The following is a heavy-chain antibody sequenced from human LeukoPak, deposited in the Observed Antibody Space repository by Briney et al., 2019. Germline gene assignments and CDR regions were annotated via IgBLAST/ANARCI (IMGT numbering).Heavy chain of an antibody. V-gene: IGHV1-2*02. CDR1: GYTFTGYY. CDR2: INPDSGGT. CDR3: ARVRGSGYDLAY. Sequence: ASVKVSCKASGYTFTGYYMHWVRQAPGQGLEWMGWINPDSGGTNYAQKFQGRVTMTRDTSISTAYMELSRLRSDDTAVYYCARVRGSGYDLAYWGQGTLVTVSS. D-gene: IGHD5-12*01. J-gene: IGHJ4*02.